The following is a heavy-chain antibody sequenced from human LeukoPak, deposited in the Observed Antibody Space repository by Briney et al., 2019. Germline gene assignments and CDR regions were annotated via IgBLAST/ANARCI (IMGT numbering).Heavy chain of an antibody. CDR2: IYYSGST. CDR1: GGSISSYY. V-gene: IGHV4-59*08. J-gene: IGHJ3*02. CDR3: VRLSIRFLPDAFDI. D-gene: IGHD3-3*01. Sequence: SETLSLTCTVSGGSISSYYWSWIRQPPGKGLEWIGYIYYSGSTNYNPSLKSRVTISVDTSKNQFSLKLSSVTAADTAVYYCVRLSIRFLPDAFDIWGQGTMVTVSS.